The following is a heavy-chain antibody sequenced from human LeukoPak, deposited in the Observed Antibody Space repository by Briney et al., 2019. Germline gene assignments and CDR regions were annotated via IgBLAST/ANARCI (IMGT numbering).Heavy chain of an antibody. CDR2: IRYDGSNK. V-gene: IGHV3-30*02. CDR1: GFTFSSYG. CDR3: AKDQGLKWFGELGTYMDV. D-gene: IGHD3-10*01. Sequence: PGGPLRLSCAASGFTFSSYGMHWVRQAPGKGLEWVAFIRYDGSNKYYADSVKGRFTISRDNSKNTLYLQMNSLRAEDTAVYYCAKDQGLKWFGELGTYMDVWGKGTTVTVSS. J-gene: IGHJ6*03.